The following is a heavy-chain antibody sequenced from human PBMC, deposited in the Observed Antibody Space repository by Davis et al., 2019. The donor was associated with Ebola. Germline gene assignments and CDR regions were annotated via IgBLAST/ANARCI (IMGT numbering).Heavy chain of an antibody. Sequence: SVKVSCKASGGTFSSYAISWVRQAPGQGLEWMGGIIPIFGTANYAQKFQGRVTITADKSTSTAYMKLSSLRSEDTAVYYCARAPFGRWELPYYYYYYGMDVWGQGTTVTVSS. CDR1: GGTFSSYA. CDR3: ARAPFGRWELPYYYYYYGMDV. J-gene: IGHJ6*02. CDR2: IIPIFGTA. D-gene: IGHD1-26*01. V-gene: IGHV1-69*06.